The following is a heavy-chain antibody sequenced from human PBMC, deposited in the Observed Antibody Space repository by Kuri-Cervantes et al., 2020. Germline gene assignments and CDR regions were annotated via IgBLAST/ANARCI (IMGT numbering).Heavy chain of an antibody. CDR3: ARGRRGYSGYDSYFWYYYYGMDV. D-gene: IGHD5-12*01. CDR1: GYTFSNYY. V-gene: IGHV1-46*01. Sequence: ASVKVSCKASGYTFSNYYMHWVRQAPGQGLEWMGIINPSGGRASYTQNFQGRVTMTRDTSTSTVYMELSSLRSEDTAVYYCARGRRGYSGYDSYFWYYYYGMDVWGKGTTVTVSS. J-gene: IGHJ6*04. CDR2: INPSGGRA.